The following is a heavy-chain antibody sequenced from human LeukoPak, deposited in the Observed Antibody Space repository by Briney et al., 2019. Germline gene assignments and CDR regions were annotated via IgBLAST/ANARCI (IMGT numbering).Heavy chain of an antibody. J-gene: IGHJ4*02. D-gene: IGHD3-22*01. V-gene: IGHV3-23*01. CDR2: ISGSGGST. CDR1: GFTFSSYA. CDR3: AKVPPYDSSGYYANLFDY. Sequence: GGSLRLSCAASGFTFSSYAMSWVRQAPGKGLEWVSAISGSGGSTYYADSVKGRFTISRDNSKNTLYLQMNSLRAEDTAVYYCAKVPPYDSSGYYANLFDYWGQGTLVTVSS.